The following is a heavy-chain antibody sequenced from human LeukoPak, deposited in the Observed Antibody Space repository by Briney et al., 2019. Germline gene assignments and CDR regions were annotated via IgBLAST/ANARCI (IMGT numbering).Heavy chain of an antibody. Sequence: GGPLRLSCAASGFTFSSYAMSWVRQAPGKGLEWVSAISGSGGSTYYADSVKGRFTISRDNAKNSLYLQMNSLRAEDTAVYYCARDLGIAAAGRRYFDYWGQGTLVTVSS. V-gene: IGHV3-23*01. J-gene: IGHJ4*02. D-gene: IGHD6-13*01. CDR3: ARDLGIAAAGRRYFDY. CDR1: GFTFSSYA. CDR2: ISGSGGST.